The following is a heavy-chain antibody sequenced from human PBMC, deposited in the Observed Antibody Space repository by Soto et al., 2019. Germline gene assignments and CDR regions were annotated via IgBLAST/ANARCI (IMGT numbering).Heavy chain of an antibody. CDR3: AKALGGAGDI. D-gene: IGHD3-16*01. J-gene: IGHJ3*02. CDR1: GFTFSSYA. Sequence: GGSLRLSCAASGFTFSSYAMSWVRQAPGKGLEWVSSISGSGGTTYYADSAKGRFTISRDNSKNTLYLQMNSLRAEDTAIYYCAKALGGAGDIWGQGTMVTVSS. CDR2: ISGSGGTT. V-gene: IGHV3-23*01.